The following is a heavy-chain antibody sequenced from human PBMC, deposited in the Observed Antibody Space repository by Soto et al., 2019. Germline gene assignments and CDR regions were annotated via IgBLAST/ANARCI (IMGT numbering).Heavy chain of an antibody. CDR1: GYTFTSYY. D-gene: IGHD1-7*01. CDR3: ARDSLVTGTTFQGAFYFDY. CDR2: INPSGGST. Sequence: ASVKVSCKASGYTFTSYYMHWVRQAPGQGLEWMGIINPSGGSTSYAQKFQGRVNMTRDTSTSTVYMELSSLRSEDTAVYYCARDSLVTGTTFQGAFYFDYWGQGTLVPVSS. V-gene: IGHV1-46*01. J-gene: IGHJ4*02.